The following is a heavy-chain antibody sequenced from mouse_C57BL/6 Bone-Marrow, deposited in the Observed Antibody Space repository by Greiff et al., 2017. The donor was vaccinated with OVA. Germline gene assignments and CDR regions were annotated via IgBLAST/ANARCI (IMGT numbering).Heavy chain of an antibody. V-gene: IGHV1-72*01. CDR2: IDPNSGGT. CDR1: GYTFTSYW. CDR3: ARGRQLRVQGYAMDY. Sequence: QVQLQQSGAELVKPGASVKLSCKASGYTFTSYWMHWVKQRPGRGLEWIGRIDPNSGGTKYNEKFKSKATLTVDKPSSPAYMQLSSLTSEDSAVYYCARGRQLRVQGYAMDYWGQGTSVTVSS. J-gene: IGHJ4*01. D-gene: IGHD3-2*02.